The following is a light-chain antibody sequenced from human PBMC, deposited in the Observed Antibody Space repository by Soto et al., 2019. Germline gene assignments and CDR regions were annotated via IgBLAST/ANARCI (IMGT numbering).Light chain of an antibody. V-gene: IGLV2-14*01. Sequence: QSVLTQPASVSGSPGQSITISCTGTSSDVGGYNYVSWYQHHPGKAPKLMISEVSNRPSGVSNRFSGSKSGNTASLTISRLQAEDEADYYCSSYTSTSTLVFGTGTKLTVL. CDR2: EVS. J-gene: IGLJ1*01. CDR1: SSDVGGYNY. CDR3: SSYTSTSTLV.